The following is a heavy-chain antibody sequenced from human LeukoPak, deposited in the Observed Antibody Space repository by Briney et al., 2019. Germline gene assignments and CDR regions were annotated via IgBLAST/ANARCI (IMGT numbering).Heavy chain of an antibody. CDR1: GFTFDDYT. D-gene: IGHD3-16*02. V-gene: IGHV3-43*01. CDR3: AKGSGRLGELSFLPDY. Sequence: PGGSLRLSCAASGFTFDDYTMHWVRQAPGKGLEWVSLISWDGGSTYYADSVEGRFTISRDNSKNSLYLQMNSLRTEDTALYYCAKGSGRLGELSFLPDYWGQGTLVTVSS. CDR2: ISWDGGST. J-gene: IGHJ4*02.